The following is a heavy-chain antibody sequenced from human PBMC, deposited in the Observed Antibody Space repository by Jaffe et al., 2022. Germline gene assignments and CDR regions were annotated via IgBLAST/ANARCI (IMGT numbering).Heavy chain of an antibody. CDR2: IYHSGST. D-gene: IGHD3-16*01. J-gene: IGHJ4*02. V-gene: IGHV4-38-2*01. Sequence: QVQLQASGPGLVKPSETLSLTCDVSTDSITTGYYWGWIRQSPGKGLEWIGSIYHSGSTYYNPSFKSRVSLSVDKSKSQFSLTLSSVTAADTAIYYCSRLDSGVYGGVYIDYWGRGAQVTVSS. CDR1: TDSITTGYY. CDR3: SRLDSGVYGGVYIDY.